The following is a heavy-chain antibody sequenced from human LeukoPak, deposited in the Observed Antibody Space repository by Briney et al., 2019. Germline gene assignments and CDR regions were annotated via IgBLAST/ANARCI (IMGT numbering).Heavy chain of an antibody. V-gene: IGHV3-21*01. CDR1: GFTLSSYS. CDR2: ISSSSSYI. Sequence: GSLRLSCAASGFTLSSYSMNWVRQAPGKGLEWVSSISSSSSYIYYADSVKGRFTISRDNAKNSLYLQMNSLRAEDTAVYYCARDRRHGSSYYGMDVWGKGTTVTVSS. J-gene: IGHJ6*04. CDR3: ARDRRHGSSYYGMDV. D-gene: IGHD3-10*01.